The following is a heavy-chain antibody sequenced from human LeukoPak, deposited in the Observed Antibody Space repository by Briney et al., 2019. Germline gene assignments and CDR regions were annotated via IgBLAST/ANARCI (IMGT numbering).Heavy chain of an antibody. CDR3: TTVRGLETYYDFWSGYDAFDI. V-gene: IGHV3-15*07. Sequence: GGSLRLSCAASGFTFSNAWMNWVRQAPGKGLEWVGRIKSKTDGGTTDYAAPVKGRFTISRDDSKNTLYLRMNSLKTEDTAVYYCTTVRGLETYYDFWSGYDAFDIWGQGTMVTVSS. D-gene: IGHD3-3*01. J-gene: IGHJ3*02. CDR1: GFTFSNAW. CDR2: IKSKTDGGTT.